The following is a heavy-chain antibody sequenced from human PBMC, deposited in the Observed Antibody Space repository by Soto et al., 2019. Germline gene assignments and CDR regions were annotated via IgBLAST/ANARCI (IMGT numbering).Heavy chain of an antibody. CDR3: ARGQVLRFLEWTRPHSYCGMDV. CDR1: GGSFSGYY. V-gene: IGHV4-34*01. J-gene: IGHJ6*02. D-gene: IGHD3-3*01. CDR2: INHSGST. Sequence: SETLSLTCAVYGGSFSGYYWSWIRQPPGKGLEWIGEINHSGSTNYNPSLKSRVTISVDTSKNQFSLKLSSVTAADTAVYYCARGQVLRFLEWTRPHSYCGMDVWGQGTSVTVSS.